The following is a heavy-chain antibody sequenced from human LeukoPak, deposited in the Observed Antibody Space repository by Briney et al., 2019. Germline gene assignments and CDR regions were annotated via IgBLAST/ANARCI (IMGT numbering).Heavy chain of an antibody. J-gene: IGHJ6*03. CDR2: IKQDGSEK. CDR1: GFTFSSYW. V-gene: IGHV3-7*01. D-gene: IGHD4-23*01. Sequence: GGSLRLSCAASGFTFSSYWMSWVRQAPGKGLEWVANIKQDGSEKYYVDSVKGRFTISRDNAKNSLYLQMNSLRAEDTAVYYCARGITVVIPDYYYNMDVWGKGTTVTISS. CDR3: ARGITVVIPDYYYNMDV.